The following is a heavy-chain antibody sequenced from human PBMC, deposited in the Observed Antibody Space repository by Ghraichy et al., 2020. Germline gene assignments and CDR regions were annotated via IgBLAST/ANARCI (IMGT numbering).Heavy chain of an antibody. V-gene: IGHV3-7*03. D-gene: IGHD6-19*01. CDR1: GFTFSSYW. CDR2: IKQDGSEK. J-gene: IGHJ6*02. CDR3: ARDKSSGWYGGYYYYYGMDV. Sequence: GGSLRLSCAASGFTFSSYWMSWVRQAPGKGLEWVANIKQDGSEKYYVDSVKGRFTISRDNAKNSLYLQMNSLRAEDTAVYYCARDKSSGWYGGYYYYYGMDVWGQGTTVTVSS.